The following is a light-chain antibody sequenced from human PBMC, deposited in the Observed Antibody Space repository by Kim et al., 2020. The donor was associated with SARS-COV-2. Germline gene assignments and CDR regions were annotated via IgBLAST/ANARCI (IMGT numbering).Light chain of an antibody. J-gene: IGKJ2*01. CDR1: KSVSSN. V-gene: IGKV3-15*01. Sequence: SVSPGARATLSCRASKSVSSNLAWYQQKPGQAPRLLIYGASTRATGIPARFSGSGSGTEFTLTISSLQSEDFAVYYCQQYNNWLYTFGQGTKLEI. CDR3: QQYNNWLYT. CDR2: GAS.